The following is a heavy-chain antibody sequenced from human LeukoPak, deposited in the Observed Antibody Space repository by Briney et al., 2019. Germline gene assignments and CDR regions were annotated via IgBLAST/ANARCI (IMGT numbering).Heavy chain of an antibody. CDR3: AKGALREMATIRYYFDY. V-gene: IGHV3-23*01. Sequence: GGSLRLSCAASGFTFSSYAMSWVRQAPGKGLEWVSAISGSGGITYYADSVKGRFTISRDNSKNTLYLQMNSLRAEDTAVYYCAKGALREMATIRYYFDYWGQGTLVTVSS. CDR1: GFTFSSYA. D-gene: IGHD5-24*01. J-gene: IGHJ4*02. CDR2: ISGSGGIT.